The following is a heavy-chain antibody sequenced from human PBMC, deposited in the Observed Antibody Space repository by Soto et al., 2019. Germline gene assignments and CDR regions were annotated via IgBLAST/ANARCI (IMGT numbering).Heavy chain of an antibody. CDR3: AKDGIGSVVPAALFDY. CDR1: GFTFSSYA. J-gene: IGHJ4*02. CDR2: ISGSGGST. V-gene: IGHV3-23*01. D-gene: IGHD2-2*01. Sequence: GGSLRLSCAASGFTFSSYAMSWVRQAPGKGLEWVSAISGSGGSTYYADSVKGRFTISRDNSKNTLYLQMNSLRAEDTAVYYCAKDGIGSVVPAALFDYWGQGTLVTVSS.